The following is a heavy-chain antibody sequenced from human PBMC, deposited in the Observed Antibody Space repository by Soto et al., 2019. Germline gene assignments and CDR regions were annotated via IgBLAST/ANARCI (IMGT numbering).Heavy chain of an antibody. CDR2: LSYDGNNK. V-gene: IGHV3-30*18. CDR3: AKGSGIYSFANRGYSVYYGVDV. J-gene: IGHJ6*04. CDR1: GFTFNSHG. D-gene: IGHD3-22*01. Sequence: QVQLVESGGGVVQPGRSLRLSCAASGFTFNSHGMHWVRLAPGKGLEWVAVLSYDGNNKYYADSVKGRFTISRDNCRSTLYLQMSSLRFEDTAVYYCAKGSGIYSFANRGYSVYYGVDVWGKGTTVTVSS.